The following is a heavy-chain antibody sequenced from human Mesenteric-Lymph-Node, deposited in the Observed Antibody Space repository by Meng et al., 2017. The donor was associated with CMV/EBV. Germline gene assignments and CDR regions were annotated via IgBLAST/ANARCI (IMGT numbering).Heavy chain of an antibody. CDR3: ARAPIFGPSMDV. Sequence: SETLSLTCAVYGGSFSGFYWSWIRQPPGKGLEWIGEINHSGSTNYNPSLMSRVTISVDTSKNQFSLKLSSVTAADTAVYYCARAPIFGPSMDVWGQGTTVTV. V-gene: IGHV4-34*01. CDR1: GGSFSGFY. J-gene: IGHJ6*02. D-gene: IGHD3-3*01. CDR2: INHSGST.